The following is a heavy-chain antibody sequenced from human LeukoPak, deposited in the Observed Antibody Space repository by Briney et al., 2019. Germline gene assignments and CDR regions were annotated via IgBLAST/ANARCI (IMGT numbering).Heavy chain of an antibody. Sequence: ASVKVSCKASGGTFSSYAISWVRQAPGQGLEWMGWISAYNGNTNYAQKLQGRVTMTTDTSTSTAYMELRSLRSDDTAVYYCARSYYDFWSGYYTGWYFDYWGQGTLVTVSS. CDR3: ARSYYDFWSGYYTGWYFDY. V-gene: IGHV1-18*01. D-gene: IGHD3-3*01. CDR2: ISAYNGNT. J-gene: IGHJ4*02. CDR1: GGTFSSYA.